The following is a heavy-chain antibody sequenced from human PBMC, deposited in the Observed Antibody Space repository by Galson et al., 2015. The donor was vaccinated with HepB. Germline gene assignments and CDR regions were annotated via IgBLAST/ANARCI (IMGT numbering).Heavy chain of an antibody. CDR1: GFTFSSYG. Sequence: SLRLSCAVSGFTFSSYGMDWVRQAPGKGLEWVASISYDGTKYYYADAVKGRFTISRDNSRTTVYLQMNSLRAEDTAVYYCTRDSYYYDRSAYPVRRLRELADFWGQGTLLTVSS. J-gene: IGHJ4*02. D-gene: IGHD3-22*01. CDR3: TRDSYYYDRSAYPVRRLRELADF. CDR2: ISYDGTKY. V-gene: IGHV3-33*01.